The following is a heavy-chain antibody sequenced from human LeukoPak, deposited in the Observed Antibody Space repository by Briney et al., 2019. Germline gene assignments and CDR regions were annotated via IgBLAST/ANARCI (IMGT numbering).Heavy chain of an antibody. CDR1: GFTFSSYA. V-gene: IGHV3-30-3*01. CDR3: RAPGPAFDI. J-gene: IGHJ3*02. D-gene: IGHD3-10*01. CDR2: ISYDGSNK. Sequence: GGSLRLSCAASGFTFSSYAMRWVRQAPGKGLEWVAVISYDGSNKYYADSVKGRFTISRDNSKNTLYLQMNSLRAEDTAVYYARAPGPAFDIWGQGTTVTVSS.